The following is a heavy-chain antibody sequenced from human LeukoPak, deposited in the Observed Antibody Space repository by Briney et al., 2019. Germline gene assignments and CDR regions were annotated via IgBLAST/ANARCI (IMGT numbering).Heavy chain of an antibody. D-gene: IGHD2-2*01. V-gene: IGHV4-61*02. J-gene: IGHJ6*03. Sequence: SETLSLTCTVSGDSISSGSYYWSWIRQPAGKGLEWIGRIYTSGSTNYNPSLKSRVTISVDTSKNQFSLKLSSVTAADTAVYYCARATLIVVVPAAMNYYYMDVWGKGTTVTVSS. CDR3: ARATLIVVVPAAMNYYYMDV. CDR1: GDSISSGSYY. CDR2: IYTSGST.